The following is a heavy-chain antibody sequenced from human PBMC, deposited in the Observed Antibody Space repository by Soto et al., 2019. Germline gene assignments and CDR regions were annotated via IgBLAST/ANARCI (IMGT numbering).Heavy chain of an antibody. CDR3: AREEVVGEFDY. CDR1: GFTFSSYW. J-gene: IGHJ4*02. Sequence: LSLTCAASGFTFSSYWMSWVRQAPGKGLEWVANIKQDGSEKYYVDSVKGRFTISRDNAKNSLYLQMNSLRAEDTAVYYCAREEVVGEFDYWGQGTLVTVSS. D-gene: IGHD1-26*01. V-gene: IGHV3-7*01. CDR2: IKQDGSEK.